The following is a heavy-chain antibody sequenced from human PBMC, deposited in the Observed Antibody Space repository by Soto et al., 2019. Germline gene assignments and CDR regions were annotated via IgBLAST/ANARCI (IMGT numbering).Heavy chain of an antibody. CDR3: ARNPSQTYYYYGMDV. J-gene: IGHJ6*02. CDR2: ISWNSGSI. CDR1: GFTFDDYA. Sequence: EVQLVESGGGLVQPVRSLRLSCAASGFTFDDYAMHWVRQAPGKGLEWVSGISWNSGSIGYADSVKGRFTISRDNAKNSLYLQMNSLRAEDTALYYCARNPSQTYYYYGMDVWGQGTTVTVSS. V-gene: IGHV3-9*01.